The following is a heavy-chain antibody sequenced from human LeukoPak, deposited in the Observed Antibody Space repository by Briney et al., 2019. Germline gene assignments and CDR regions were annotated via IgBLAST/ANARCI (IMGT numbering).Heavy chain of an antibody. D-gene: IGHD6-13*01. CDR3: ARDAGAGFDY. J-gene: IGHJ4*02. CDR1: GFTFSSHS. V-gene: IGHV3-21*06. Sequence: GGSLRLSCAASGFTFSSHSMNWVRQAPGKGLERVSYISSTGNDIYYIDSVKGRFTISRDDAKNSLYLQMNTLSAEDTAVYYRARDAGAGFDYWGQGTLVTVSS. CDR2: ISSTGNDI.